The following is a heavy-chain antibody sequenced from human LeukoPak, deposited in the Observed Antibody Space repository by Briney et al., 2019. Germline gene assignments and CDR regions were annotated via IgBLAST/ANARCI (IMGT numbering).Heavy chain of an antibody. D-gene: IGHD1-26*01. J-gene: IGHJ6*03. Sequence: ASVKVSCKASGYTFTSYDINWVRQATGQGLEWMGWMNPNSGNTGYAQKFQGRVTITRNTSISTAYMELSSLRSEDTAVYYCARGQVGATIHYYYYMDVWGKGTTVTVSS. V-gene: IGHV1-8*03. CDR1: GYTFTSYD. CDR3: ARGQVGATIHYYYYMDV. CDR2: MNPNSGNT.